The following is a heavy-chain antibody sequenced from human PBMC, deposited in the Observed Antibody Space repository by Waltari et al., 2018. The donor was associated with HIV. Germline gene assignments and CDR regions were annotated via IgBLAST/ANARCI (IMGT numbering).Heavy chain of an antibody. CDR1: GGSIRDYY. CDR3: ARGNDVIGNWFDP. D-gene: IGHD3-10*01. CDR2: IFHSGRA. J-gene: IGHJ5*02. V-gene: IGHV4-59*13. Sequence: QVQLRESGPGLVKPSETLSLTCSLSGGSIRDYYWSWIRQSPGKALEWIGYIFHSGRANYNPSLKSRVTMSVDTSKNQFSLKMISVTAADTAVYYCARGNDVIGNWFDPWGRGTRVIVSS.